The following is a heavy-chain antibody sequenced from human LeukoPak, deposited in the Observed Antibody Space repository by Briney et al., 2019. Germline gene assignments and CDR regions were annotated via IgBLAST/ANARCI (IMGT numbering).Heavy chain of an antibody. V-gene: IGHV1-69*13. CDR1: GGTFISYA. J-gene: IGHJ6*02. CDR2: IIPIFGTA. D-gene: IGHD4-17*01. CDR3: ARNMRYGDPRVWNYYYYGMDV. Sequence: ASVKVSCKASGGTFISYAISWVRQAPGQGLEWMGGIIPIFGTANYAQKFQGRVTITADESTSTAYMELSSLRSEDTAVYYCARNMRYGDPRVWNYYYYGMDVWGQGTTVTVSS.